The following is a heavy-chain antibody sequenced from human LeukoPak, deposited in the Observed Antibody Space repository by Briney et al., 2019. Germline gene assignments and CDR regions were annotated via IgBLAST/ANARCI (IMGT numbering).Heavy chain of an antibody. D-gene: IGHD5-12*01. CDR1: GFTFSSYE. J-gene: IGHJ4*02. V-gene: IGHV3-48*03. CDR2: IISSGSTI. Sequence: GGSLRLSCAASGFTFSSYEMNWVRQAPGKGLEWVSYIISSGSTIYYAPSVKGRFTISRDNAKNSLYLQMNSLRAEDTAVYYCARERVDIVATRRFVFDYWGQGTLVT. CDR3: ARERVDIVATRRFVFDY.